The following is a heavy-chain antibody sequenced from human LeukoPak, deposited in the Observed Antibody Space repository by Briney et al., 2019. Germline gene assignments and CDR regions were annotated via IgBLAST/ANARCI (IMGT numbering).Heavy chain of an antibody. J-gene: IGHJ4*02. V-gene: IGHV3-23*01. CDR3: AKDRIILLWFGEISGNYFDY. Sequence: GGSLRLSCAASGFTFSSYAMSWVRQAPGKGLEWVSAISGSGGSTYYADSVKARFTISRDNSKNTLYLQMNSLRAEDTAVYYCAKDRIILLWFGEISGNYFDYWGQGTLVTVSS. CDR1: GFTFSSYA. D-gene: IGHD3-10*01. CDR2: ISGSGGST.